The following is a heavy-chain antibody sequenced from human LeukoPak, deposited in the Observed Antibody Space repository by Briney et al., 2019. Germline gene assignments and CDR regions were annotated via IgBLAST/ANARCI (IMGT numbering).Heavy chain of an antibody. CDR2: ISSSSSYI. CDR1: GFTFSSYS. J-gene: IGHJ4*02. V-gene: IGHV3-21*01. CDR3: ARDGAAAGTDFDY. Sequence: GGSLRLSCAASGFTFSSYSMNWVRQAPGKGLEWVSSISSSSSYIYHADSVKGRFTISRDNAKNSLYLQMNSLRAEDTAVYYCARDGAAAGTDFDYWGQGTLVTVSS. D-gene: IGHD6-13*01.